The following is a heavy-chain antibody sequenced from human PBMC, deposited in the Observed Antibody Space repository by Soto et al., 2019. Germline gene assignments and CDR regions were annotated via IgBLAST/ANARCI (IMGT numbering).Heavy chain of an antibody. CDR3: ARDNNWSYDS. D-gene: IGHD1-1*01. CDR2: IKPDGSRT. J-gene: IGHJ4*02. Sequence: PRGSLLLSCASSVFTFSCYSMDEVRQAPGEGLVWVSYIKPDGSRTKDADSVKGRFTISIDNARNTLYLRMNSLRAEDTAVYYCARDNNWSYDSWGRGTMVTVSS. V-gene: IGHV3-74*03. CDR1: VFTFSCYS.